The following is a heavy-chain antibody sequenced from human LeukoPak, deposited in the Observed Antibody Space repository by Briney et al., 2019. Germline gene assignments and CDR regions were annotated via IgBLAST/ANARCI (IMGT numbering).Heavy chain of an antibody. Sequence: GGSLRLSCAASGTTFDSHYMTWVRQTPEKGLEWVANINQDGSEKNYVDSVKGRFTISRDNAKKSLYLQMNSLRAEDTAVYYCAKDHETYYYDSSGYYYWGQGTLVTVSS. CDR2: INQDGSEK. V-gene: IGHV3-7*01. J-gene: IGHJ4*02. CDR1: GTTFDSHY. CDR3: AKDHETYYYDSSGYYY. D-gene: IGHD3-22*01.